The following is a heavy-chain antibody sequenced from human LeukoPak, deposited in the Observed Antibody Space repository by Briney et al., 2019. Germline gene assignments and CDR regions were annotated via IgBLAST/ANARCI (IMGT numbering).Heavy chain of an antibody. V-gene: IGHV3-74*01. J-gene: IGHJ4*02. CDR2: ISGDGSST. Sequence: GGSLRLSCAASGFTFSSYWMHWVRQAPGEGLVWVSHISGDGSSTSYVDSVEGRFTISRDNAKNTLYLQLNSLRAEDTAVYYCAKDTSDRSGYFYYFDYWGQGTLVTVSS. CDR1: GFTFSSYW. CDR3: AKDTSDRSGYFYYFDY. D-gene: IGHD3-22*01.